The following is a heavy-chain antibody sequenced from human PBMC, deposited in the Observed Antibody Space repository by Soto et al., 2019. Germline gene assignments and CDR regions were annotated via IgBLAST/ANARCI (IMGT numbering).Heavy chain of an antibody. J-gene: IGHJ3*02. CDR3: ARDFSPDYYDSSGYYPGDAFDI. CDR1: GYTFTSYY. D-gene: IGHD3-22*01. CDR2: INPSGGST. Sequence: GASVKVSCKASGYTFTSYYMHWVRQAPGQGLEWMGIINPSGGSTSYAQKFQGRVTMTRDTSTSTVYMELSSLRSEDTAVYYCARDFSPDYYDSSGYYPGDAFDIWGQGTMVTVSS. V-gene: IGHV1-46*01.